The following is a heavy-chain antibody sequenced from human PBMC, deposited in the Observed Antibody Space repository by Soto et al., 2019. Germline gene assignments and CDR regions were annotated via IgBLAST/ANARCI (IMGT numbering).Heavy chain of an antibody. D-gene: IGHD6-19*01. V-gene: IGHV1-3*01. CDR3: ARSYSSGWLAHYGMDV. CDR1: GYTFTSYI. J-gene: IGHJ6*02. Sequence: ASVKVSFKASGYTFTSYIMHWVRQAPGQGLEWMGWINAGNGNTEYSQKFRGRVTITRDTSANTAYMELSSLRSQDTALYYCARSYSSGWLAHYGMDVWGQGTTVTVSS. CDR2: INAGNGNT.